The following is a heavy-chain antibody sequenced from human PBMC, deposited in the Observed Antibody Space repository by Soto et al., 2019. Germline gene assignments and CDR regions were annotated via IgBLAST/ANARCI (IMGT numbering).Heavy chain of an antibody. D-gene: IGHD6-13*01. CDR2: IVVGSGNT. J-gene: IGHJ5*02. V-gene: IGHV1-58*01. Sequence: ASVKVSCKASGFTFTSSAVQWVRQARGQRLEWIGWIVVGSGNTNYAQKFQERVTITRDTSTSTVYMELSSLRSEDTAVYYCAKEAAAEVFGWFDPWGQGTLVTVSS. CDR1: GFTFTSSA. CDR3: AKEAAAEVFGWFDP.